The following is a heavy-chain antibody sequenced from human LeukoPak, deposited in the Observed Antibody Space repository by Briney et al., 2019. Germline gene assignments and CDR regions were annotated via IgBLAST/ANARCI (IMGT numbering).Heavy chain of an antibody. CDR2: IYPGDSDT. D-gene: IGHD6-13*01. CDR1: GYSFTSYW. J-gene: IGHJ6*02. V-gene: IGHV5-51*01. CDR3: ARQAPSIAAAGNDYYYGMDV. Sequence: GESLKISCKGSGYSFTSYWIGWVRQMPGKGLEWMGIIYPGDSDTRYSPSFQGQVTISADKSISTAYLQWSSLKASDTAMCYCARQAPSIAAAGNDYYYGMDVWGQGTTVTVSS.